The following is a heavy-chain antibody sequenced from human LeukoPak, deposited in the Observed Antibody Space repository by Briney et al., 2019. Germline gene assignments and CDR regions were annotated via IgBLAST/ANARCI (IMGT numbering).Heavy chain of an antibody. CDR3: ARAGGYSYDPFDY. Sequence: GGSLRLSCAASGFTFSSYAMHWVRQAPGKGLEWVAVISYDGSNKYYADSVKGRFTISRDNSKNTLYLQMNSLRAEDTAVYYCARAGGYSYDPFDYWGQGTLVTVSS. V-gene: IGHV3-30*04. CDR1: GFTFSSYA. CDR2: ISYDGSNK. D-gene: IGHD5-18*01. J-gene: IGHJ4*02.